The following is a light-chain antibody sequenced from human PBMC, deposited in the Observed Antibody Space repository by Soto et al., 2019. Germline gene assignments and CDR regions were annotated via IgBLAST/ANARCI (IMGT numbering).Light chain of an antibody. V-gene: IGKV3-15*01. CDR3: QKYQNLWT. CDR1: QTIYSN. Sequence: IQMTQSPATLSVSPGERATLSCRASQTIYSNVAWYQQRPGQAPRLLIYRASARATGIPARFSGSGSGTEFTLTIGSLQSEDSAVYYCQKYQNLWTFGQGTKV. CDR2: RAS. J-gene: IGKJ1*01.